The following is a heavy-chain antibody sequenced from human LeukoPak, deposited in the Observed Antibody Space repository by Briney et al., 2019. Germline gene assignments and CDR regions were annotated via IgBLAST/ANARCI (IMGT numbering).Heavy chain of an antibody. J-gene: IGHJ4*02. CDR1: GYTFTDYY. CDR3: ATAPSGYSSSWYGY. V-gene: IGHV1-69-2*01. D-gene: IGHD6-13*01. Sequence: GASVKVSCKVSGYTFTDYYMHWVQQAPGKWLEWMGLVDPEDGETIYAEKFQGRVTITADTSTDTAYMELSSLRSEDTAVYYCATAPSGYSSSWYGYWGQGTLVTVSS. CDR2: VDPEDGET.